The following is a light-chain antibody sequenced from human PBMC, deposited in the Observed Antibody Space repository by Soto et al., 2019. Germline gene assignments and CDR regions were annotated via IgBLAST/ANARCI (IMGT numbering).Light chain of an antibody. CDR2: ESS. CDR3: QPQADWPIT. CDR1: QSVVNY. J-gene: IGKJ3*01. Sequence: EIVLTQSPATLSLSPGERATLSCRASQSVVNYLAWYQQKPGQAPRLLIYESSNRSTVIPARFSGSGSGTDFSLTIRRMEPEDFSLDQCQPQADWPITFGPGTKGDIK. V-gene: IGKV3-11*01.